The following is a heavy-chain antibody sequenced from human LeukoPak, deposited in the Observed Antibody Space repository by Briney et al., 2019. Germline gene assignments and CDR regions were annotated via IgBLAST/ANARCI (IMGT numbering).Heavy chain of an antibody. CDR2: IYTSGST. J-gene: IGHJ5*02. CDR1: GGSISSGSYY. Sequence: SETLSLTCTVSGGSISSGSYYWSWIRQPAGKGLEWIGRIYTSGSTNYNPSLKSRVTISVDTSKNQFSLKLSSVTAADTAVYYCARVGRDNWFDPWGQGTLVTVSS. V-gene: IGHV4-61*02. CDR3: ARVGRDNWFDP. D-gene: IGHD1-26*01.